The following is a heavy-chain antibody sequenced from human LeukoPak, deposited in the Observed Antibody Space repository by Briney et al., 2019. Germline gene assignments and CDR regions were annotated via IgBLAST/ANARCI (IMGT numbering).Heavy chain of an antibody. CDR1: GGSISSGSYY. CDR2: IHRSGST. V-gene: IGHV4-61*02. Sequence: PSQTLSLTCTVSGGSISSGSYYWSWIRQPAGKGLEWIGRIHRSGSTAYNPSVKSRVTISVDTSKNQFSLKLNSVPAADTAVYYCARGGFLVQNHFDPWGPRALVTVSS. J-gene: IGHJ5*02. CDR3: ARGGFLVQNHFDP. D-gene: IGHD3-3*01.